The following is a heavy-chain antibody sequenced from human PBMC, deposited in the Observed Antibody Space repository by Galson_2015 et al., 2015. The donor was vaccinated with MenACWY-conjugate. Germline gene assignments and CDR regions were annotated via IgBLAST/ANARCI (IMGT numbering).Heavy chain of an antibody. CDR3: GRPHRTSHYCVDY. V-gene: IGHV3-74*01. CDR1: GSTLTSDW. Sequence: SLRLSCADSGSTLTSDWMHWVRQAPGKGLERVSRINRDGRSTSYADFVKGRFTVSRDSAKKTLYLEMTSLRVEDTAVYYCGRPHRTSHYCVDYWGRGTLVTVSS. J-gene: IGHJ4*02. D-gene: IGHD2-21*01. CDR2: INRDGRST.